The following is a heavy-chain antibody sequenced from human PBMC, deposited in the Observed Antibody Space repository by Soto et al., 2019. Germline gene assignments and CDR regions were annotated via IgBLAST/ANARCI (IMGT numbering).Heavy chain of an antibody. D-gene: IGHD3-16*01. J-gene: IGHJ6*02. CDR1: GYSFTSYW. Sequence: PGESLKISCKTSGYSFTSYWIGWVRQMPGKGLEWMGFIYPGDSDTRYSPPFQGQVTISADKSISTAYLQWSSLKASDTAVYYCAAGGISPGNYNYYAMDVWGQGTTVTVSS. CDR3: AAGGISPGNYNYYAMDV. CDR2: IYPGDSDT. V-gene: IGHV5-51*01.